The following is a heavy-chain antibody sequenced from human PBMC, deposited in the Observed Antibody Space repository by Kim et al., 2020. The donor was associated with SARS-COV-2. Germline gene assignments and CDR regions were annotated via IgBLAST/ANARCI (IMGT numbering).Heavy chain of an antibody. J-gene: IGHJ4*02. CDR1: GYTFTGYY. CDR3: ARVGSIAVAEGDY. Sequence: ASVKVSCKASGYTFTGYYMHWVRQAPGQGLEWMGWINPNSGGTNYAQKFQGRVTMTRDTSISTAYMELSRLRSDDTAVYYCARVGSIAVAEGDYWGQGTLVTVSS. V-gene: IGHV1-2*02. CDR2: INPNSGGT. D-gene: IGHD6-19*01.